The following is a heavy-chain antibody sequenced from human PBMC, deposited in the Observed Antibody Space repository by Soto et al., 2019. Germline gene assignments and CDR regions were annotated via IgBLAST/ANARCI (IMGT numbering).Heavy chain of an antibody. Sequence: QVQLVQSGAEVKKPGSSVKVSCKASGGTFSSYAISWVRQAPGQGLEWMGGIIPVFGTAKYAQKFQGRVTLAADGSPSTAYMELSRLRSEGTAVDYCASDRYSSRGGMDVWGQGTTVTVSS. V-gene: IGHV1-69*12. D-gene: IGHD6-13*01. J-gene: IGHJ6*02. CDR2: IIPVFGTA. CDR1: GGTFSSYA. CDR3: ASDRYSSRGGMDV.